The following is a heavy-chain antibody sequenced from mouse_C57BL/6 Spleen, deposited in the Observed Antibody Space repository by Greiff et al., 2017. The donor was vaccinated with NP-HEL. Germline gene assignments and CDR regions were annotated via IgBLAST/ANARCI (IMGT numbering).Heavy chain of an antibody. D-gene: IGHD2-1*01. CDR1: GFSLTSYG. Sequence: QVQLQQSGPGLVQPSQSLSITCTVSGFSLTSYGVHWVRQSPGKGLEWLGVIWRGGSTDYNAAFMSRLSITKDNSKSQVFFKMNSLQADDTAIYYCAKNKGYGNYVVDYWGQGTTLTVSS. J-gene: IGHJ2*01. CDR3: AKNKGYGNYVVDY. CDR2: IWRGGST. V-gene: IGHV2-5*01.